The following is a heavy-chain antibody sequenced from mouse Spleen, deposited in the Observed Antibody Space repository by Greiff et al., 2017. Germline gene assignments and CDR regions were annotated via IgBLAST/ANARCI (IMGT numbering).Heavy chain of an antibody. CDR1: GYSFTGYY. D-gene: IGHD1-1*01. CDR2: INPYNGAT. J-gene: IGHJ2*01. CDR3: ARKRSSYFDY. V-gene: IGHV1-31*01. Sequence: EVQLQQSGPELVKPGASVKISCKASGYSFTGYYMHWVKQSHVKSLEWIGRINPYNGATSYNQNFKDKASLTVDKSSSTAYMELHSLTSEDSAVYYCARKRSSYFDYWGQGTTLTVSS.